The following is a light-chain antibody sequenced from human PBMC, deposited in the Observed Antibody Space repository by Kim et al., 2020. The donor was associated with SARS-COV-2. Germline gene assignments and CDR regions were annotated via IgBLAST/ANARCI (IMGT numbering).Light chain of an antibody. CDR3: NSRDSSGNHVI. CDR1: SLRSSY. Sequence: ALGQTVRITCQGDSLRSSYATWYQQRPGQAPILVIYGRNKRPSGIPDRFPASTSGNTASLTITGAQAEDEADYYCNSRDSSGNHVIFGGGTQLTVL. CDR2: GRN. V-gene: IGLV3-19*01. J-gene: IGLJ2*01.